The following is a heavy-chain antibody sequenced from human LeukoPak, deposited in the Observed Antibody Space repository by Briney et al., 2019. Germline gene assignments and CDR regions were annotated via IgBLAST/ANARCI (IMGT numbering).Heavy chain of an antibody. CDR2: INPNSGCT. CDR3: ARGSGQSRGAFDI. J-gene: IGHJ3*02. D-gene: IGHD3-10*01. Sequence: ASVKVSCKASGYTFTGYYMHWVRQAPGQGLEWMGWINPNSGCTNYAQKFQGRVTMTRDTSISTAYMELSRLRSDDTAVYYCARGSGQSRGAFDIWGQGTMVTVSS. CDR1: GYTFTGYY. V-gene: IGHV1-2*02.